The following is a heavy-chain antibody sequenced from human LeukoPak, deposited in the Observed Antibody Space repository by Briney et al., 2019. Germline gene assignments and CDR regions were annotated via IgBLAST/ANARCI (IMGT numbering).Heavy chain of an antibody. CDR2: IYYSGST. CDR1: GGSISSSSYY. Sequence: SETLSLTCTVSGGSISSSSYYWGWIRQPPGKWLERIGCIYYSGSTYYKPSLKSRDTIAIDTSKNQFSLKLSSVTAADTAVYYCASHTSYGDSFGDWGQGTLVTVSS. D-gene: IGHD4-17*01. V-gene: IGHV4-39*01. J-gene: IGHJ4*02. CDR3: ASHTSYGDSFGD.